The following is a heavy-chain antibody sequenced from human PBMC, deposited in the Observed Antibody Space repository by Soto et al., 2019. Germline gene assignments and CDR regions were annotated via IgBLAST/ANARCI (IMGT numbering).Heavy chain of an antibody. Sequence: QVQLVQSGAEVKKPGSSVKVSCKASGGTFSSYAISWVRQAPGQGLEWMGGIIPIFGKANYAQKFQGRVTITADESTSTAYMDLRSLRSEDPAVYYCARGEGPLGWFDPWGQGTLVTVSS. J-gene: IGHJ5*02. CDR3: ARGEGPLGWFDP. V-gene: IGHV1-69*12. CDR2: IIPIFGKA. D-gene: IGHD1-26*01. CDR1: GGTFSSYA.